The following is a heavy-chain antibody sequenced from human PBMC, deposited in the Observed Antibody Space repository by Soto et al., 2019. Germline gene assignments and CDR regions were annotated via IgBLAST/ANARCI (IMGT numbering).Heavy chain of an antibody. CDR3: TTYFGPFDY. CDR1: GFTFSNAW. J-gene: IGHJ4*02. D-gene: IGHD3-9*01. V-gene: IGHV3-15*01. Sequence: GWFLRFSCAAFGFTFSNAWMSWGRQAPGKGLEWVGRIKSKTDGGTTDYAAPVKGRFTISRDDSKNTLYLQMNSLKTEDTAVYYCTTYFGPFDYWGQGTLVTVSS. CDR2: IKSKTDGGTT.